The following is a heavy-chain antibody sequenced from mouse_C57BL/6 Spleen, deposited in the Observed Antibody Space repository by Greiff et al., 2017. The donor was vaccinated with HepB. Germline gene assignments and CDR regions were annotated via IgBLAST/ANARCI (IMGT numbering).Heavy chain of an antibody. CDR1: GYSFTGYY. D-gene: IGHD2-4*01. J-gene: IGHJ2*01. V-gene: IGHV1-42*01. CDR3: ARWDYD. CDR2: INPSTGGT. Sequence: DVKLVESGPELVKPGASVKISCKASGYSFTGYYMNWVKQSPEKSLEWIGEINPSTGGTTYNQKFKAKATLTVDKSSSTAYMQLKSLTSEDSAVYYCARWDYDWGQGTTLTVSS.